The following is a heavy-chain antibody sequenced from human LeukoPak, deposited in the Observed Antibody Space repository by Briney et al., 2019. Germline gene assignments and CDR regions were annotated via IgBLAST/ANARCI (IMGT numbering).Heavy chain of an antibody. CDR3: ARHDRGSYRYTLLRPYDAFDI. V-gene: IGHV4-34*01. CDR1: GGSFSGYY. CDR2: INHSGST. Sequence: TSETLSLTCAVYGGSFSGYYWSWIRQPPGKGLEWIGEINHSGSTSYNPSLKSRVTISVDTSKNQFSLKLSSVTAADTAVYYCARHDRGSYRYTLLRPYDAFDIWGQGTMVTVSS. J-gene: IGHJ3*02. D-gene: IGHD3-16*02.